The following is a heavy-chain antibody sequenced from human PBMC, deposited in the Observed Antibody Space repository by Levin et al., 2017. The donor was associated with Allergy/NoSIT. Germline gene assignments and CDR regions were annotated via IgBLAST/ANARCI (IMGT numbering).Heavy chain of an antibody. CDR2: IYDSSGST. CDR1: GGSISTYH. V-gene: IGHV4-59*01. CDR3: AGDRGIVTTNAIYYYGMDV. J-gene: IGHJ6*02. D-gene: IGHD5-12*01. Sequence: NPGGSLRLSCTVSGGSISTYHWSWIRQPPGKGLEWIGYIYDSSGSTNYNPSLKSRVTISVDTSKNQFSLKLSSVTAADTAVYYCAGDRGIVTTNAIYYYGMDVWGQGTTVTVSS.